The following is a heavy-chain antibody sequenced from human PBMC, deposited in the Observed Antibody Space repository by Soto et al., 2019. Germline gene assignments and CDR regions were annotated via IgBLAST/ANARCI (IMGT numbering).Heavy chain of an antibody. CDR3: ARGILVGIPLND. V-gene: IGHV1-3*01. D-gene: IGHD2-21*01. J-gene: IGHJ2*01. CDR1: GYTFTSYA. CDR2: INAGNGNT. Sequence: GASVKVSCKASGYTFTSYAMHWVRQAPGQRLEWMGWINAGNGNTKYSQKFQGRVTITRDTSASTAYMEMSSLRSEDTAVYYCARGILVGIPLNDGGRENLATVS.